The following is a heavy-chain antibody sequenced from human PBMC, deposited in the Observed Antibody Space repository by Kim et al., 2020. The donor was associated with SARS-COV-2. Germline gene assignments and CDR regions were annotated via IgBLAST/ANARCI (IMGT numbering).Heavy chain of an antibody. D-gene: IGHD3-3*01. CDR3: ARAYGGERFLEWLFRFDP. Sequence: QGRVTITADESTSTAYMELSSLRSEDTAVYYCARAYGGERFLEWLFRFDPWGQGTLVTVSS. J-gene: IGHJ5*02. V-gene: IGHV1-69*01.